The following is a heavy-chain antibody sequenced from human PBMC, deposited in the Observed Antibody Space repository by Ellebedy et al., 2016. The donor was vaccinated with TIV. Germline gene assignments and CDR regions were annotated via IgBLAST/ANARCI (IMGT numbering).Heavy chain of an antibody. D-gene: IGHD3-9*01. Sequence: GVSLKISXAASGFTFDDYGMSWVRQAPGKGLEWVSGINWNGGSTGYADSVKGRFTISRDNAKNSLYLQMNSLRAEDTALYYCATNYDILTPHAFDIWGQGTMVTVSS. CDR1: GFTFDDYG. CDR2: INWNGGST. CDR3: ATNYDILTPHAFDI. J-gene: IGHJ3*02. V-gene: IGHV3-20*04.